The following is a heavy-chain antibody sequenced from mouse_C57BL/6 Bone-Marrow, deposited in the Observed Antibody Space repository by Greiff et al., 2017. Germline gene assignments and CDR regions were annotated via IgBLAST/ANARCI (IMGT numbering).Heavy chain of an antibody. V-gene: IGHV2-5*01. D-gene: IGHD4-1*01. J-gene: IGHJ4*01. CDR1: GFSLTSYG. Sequence: QVQLQQSGPGLVQPSQCLSITCTASGFSLTSYGVHWVRQSPGKGLEWLGVICSGGSTDYYAAFMSRLGITKDNSKCQIFFKMNSRQADDTAIYYCADKGDWEKDAMDYWGQGTTVTVSS. CDR2: ICSGGST. CDR3: ADKGDWEKDAMDY.